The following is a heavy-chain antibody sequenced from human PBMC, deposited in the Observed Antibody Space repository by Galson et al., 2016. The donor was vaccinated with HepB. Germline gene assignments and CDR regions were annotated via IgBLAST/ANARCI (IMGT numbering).Heavy chain of an antibody. CDR2: IWTDGSNK. V-gene: IGHV3-33*06. CDR3: AKSKGGVWSYYFDY. J-gene: IGHJ4*02. CDR1: AFTFSNYG. D-gene: IGHD6-19*01. Sequence: RLSCAASAFTFSNYGMHWVRQAPGKGLEWVAGIWTDGSNKYYGDSVKGRFTISRDNSKNTLYLQMNSLRAEDTAVYYCAKSKGGVWSYYFDYWGQGTLVTVSS.